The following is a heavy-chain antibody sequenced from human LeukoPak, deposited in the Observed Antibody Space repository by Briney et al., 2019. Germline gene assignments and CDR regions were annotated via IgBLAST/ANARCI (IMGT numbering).Heavy chain of an antibody. CDR1: GFTFSSYA. D-gene: IGHD3-22*01. V-gene: IGHV3-23*01. CDR2: ISGSGGST. J-gene: IGHJ1*01. Sequence: PGGSLRLSCAASGFTFSSYAMSWVRQAPGKGLEWVSAISGSGGSTYYADSVKGRFTISRDNSKNTLYLQMNSLRAEDTAVYYCAKDRWSYYGSSGSSYFQHWGQGTLVTVSS. CDR3: AKDRWSYYGSSGSSYFQH.